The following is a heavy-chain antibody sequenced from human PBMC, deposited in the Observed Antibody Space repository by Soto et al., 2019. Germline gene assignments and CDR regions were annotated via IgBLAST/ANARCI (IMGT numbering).Heavy chain of an antibody. Sequence: PGESLKISCKGSGYSFTSYWISWVRQMPGKGLEWMGRIDPSDSYTNYSPSFQGHVTISADKSISTAYLQWSSLKASDTAMYYCARSCTNGVCLSYYYYGMDVWGQGTTVTVS. CDR2: IDPSDSYT. D-gene: IGHD2-8*01. CDR1: GYSFTSYW. V-gene: IGHV5-10-1*01. CDR3: ARSCTNGVCLSYYYYGMDV. J-gene: IGHJ6*02.